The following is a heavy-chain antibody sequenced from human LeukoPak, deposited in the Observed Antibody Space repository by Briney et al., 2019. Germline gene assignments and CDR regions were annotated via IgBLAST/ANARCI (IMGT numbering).Heavy chain of an antibody. D-gene: IGHD6-19*01. Sequence: PSETLSLTCTVSGGSISSSSYYWGWIRQPPGKGLEWIGSIYYSGSTYYNPSLKSRVTISVDTSKNQFSLKLSSVTAADTAVYYCARLRYSSGWYGFDYWGQGTLVTVSS. CDR3: ARLRYSSGWYGFDY. CDR1: GGSISSSSYY. V-gene: IGHV4-39*01. J-gene: IGHJ4*02. CDR2: IYYSGST.